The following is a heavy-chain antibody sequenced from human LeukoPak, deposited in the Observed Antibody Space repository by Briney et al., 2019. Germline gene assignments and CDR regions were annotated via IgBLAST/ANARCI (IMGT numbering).Heavy chain of an antibody. D-gene: IGHD2-15*01. CDR1: GGSISSYY. Sequence: PSETLSLTCTVSGGSISSYYWSWLRQPAGKGLEWIGRIYTSGSTNYNPSLKSRVTMSVDTSKNQFSLRLSSVTAADTAVYYCARVGSGGIYYFDYWGQGTLVTVSS. CDR3: ARVGSGGIYYFDY. J-gene: IGHJ4*02. V-gene: IGHV4-4*07. CDR2: IYTSGST.